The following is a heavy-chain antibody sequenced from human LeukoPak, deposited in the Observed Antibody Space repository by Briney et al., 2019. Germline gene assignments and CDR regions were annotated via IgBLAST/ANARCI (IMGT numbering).Heavy chain of an antibody. CDR1: GFTFTDYA. Sequence: GGSLRLSCAASGFTFTDYAMSWVRQAPGKGLEWVSSISGSGGSAHYVDSVKGRFTISRDKTKNTLYLQMNSLRAEDTAVYYCAKSSYYDASGYYREYYFDSWGQGTLVTVSS. V-gene: IGHV3-23*01. J-gene: IGHJ4*02. CDR3: AKSSYYDASGYYREYYFDS. D-gene: IGHD3-22*01. CDR2: ISGSGGSA.